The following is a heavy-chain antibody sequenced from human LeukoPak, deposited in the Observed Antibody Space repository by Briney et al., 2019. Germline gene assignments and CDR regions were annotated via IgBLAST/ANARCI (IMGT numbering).Heavy chain of an antibody. J-gene: IGHJ4*02. CDR1: GFTFRSYG. Sequence: GGSLRLSCAASGFTFRSYGMHWVRQAPGKGLEWVAFIRYDGSNKYYADSVKGRFTISRDNSKNTLYLQMNSLRAEDTAVYYCARDLDAGLLWFGGYDYWGQGTLVTVSS. CDR3: ARDLDAGLLWFGGYDY. CDR2: IRYDGSNK. D-gene: IGHD3-10*01. V-gene: IGHV3-30*02.